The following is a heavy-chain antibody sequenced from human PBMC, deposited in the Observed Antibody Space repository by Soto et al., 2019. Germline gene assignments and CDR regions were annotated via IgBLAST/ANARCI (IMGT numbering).Heavy chain of an antibody. V-gene: IGHV4-59*01. J-gene: IGHJ4*02. CDR1: GGSIISYY. D-gene: IGHD4-4*01. CDR3: ARAGTTVTTMTSLDY. CDR2: IYYSGST. Sequence: SSETLSLTCTVSGGSIISYYWSWIRQPPGKGLEWIGYIYYSGSTNYNPSLKSRVTISVDTSKNQFSLKLSSVTAADTAVYYCARAGTTVTTMTSLDYWGQGTLVTVSS.